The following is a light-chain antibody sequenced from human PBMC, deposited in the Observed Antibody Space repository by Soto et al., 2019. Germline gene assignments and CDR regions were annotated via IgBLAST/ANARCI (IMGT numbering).Light chain of an antibody. Sequence: EIVLTQSPGTLSLSPGERATLSCRASQSVSSSYLAWYQQKPGQAPRLLIYGASSRATGIPDRFSGGGSGTDFTLTISRLKPEDFAVYYCQQYGTSYTFGQGTKLEIK. J-gene: IGKJ2*01. V-gene: IGKV3-20*01. CDR2: GAS. CDR3: QQYGTSYT. CDR1: QSVSSSY.